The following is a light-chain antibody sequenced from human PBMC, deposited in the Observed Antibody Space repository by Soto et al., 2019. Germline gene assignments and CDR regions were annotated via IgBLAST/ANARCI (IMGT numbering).Light chain of an antibody. Sequence: EIVLTQSPGTLSLSPGERATLSCRASQSVSSSLAWYQQRPGQAPRXLIYDASNRATGIPARFSGSGSGTDFTLTISSLEPEDFAVYFCQQRTDWLTFGGGTMVDIK. CDR3: QQRTDWLT. V-gene: IGKV3-11*01. CDR1: QSVSSS. J-gene: IGKJ4*01. CDR2: DAS.